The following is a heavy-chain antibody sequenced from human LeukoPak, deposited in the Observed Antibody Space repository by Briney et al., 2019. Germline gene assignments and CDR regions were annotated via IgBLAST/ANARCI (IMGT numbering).Heavy chain of an antibody. V-gene: IGHV3-33*01. CDR3: ARVRSGTDY. CDR2: IWYDGSNK. Sequence: GGSLRLSCAASGFTFRNFGMHWVRQAPGKGLEWVAVIWYDGSNKKYADSVKGRFTFSRDNSKNMLYLQMNSLRAEDTAVYYCARVRSGTDYWGQGTLVTVSS. J-gene: IGHJ4*02. CDR1: GFTFRNFG. D-gene: IGHD3-3*01.